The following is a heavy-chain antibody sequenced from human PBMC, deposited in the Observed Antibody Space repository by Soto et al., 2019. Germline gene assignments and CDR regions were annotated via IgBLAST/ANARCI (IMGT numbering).Heavy chain of an antibody. CDR1: GFTVSSNY. CDR3: AXALTPGYSSSWTYAFDI. D-gene: IGHD6-13*01. V-gene: IGHV3-53*01. Sequence: PGGSLRLSCAASGFTVSSNYMSWVRQAPGKGLEWVSVIYSGGSTYYADSVKGRFTTSRDNSKNTLYLQMNSLRAEDTAVYYCAXALTPGYSSSWTYAFDIWGPGTMVTVSS. J-gene: IGHJ3*02. CDR2: IYSGGST.